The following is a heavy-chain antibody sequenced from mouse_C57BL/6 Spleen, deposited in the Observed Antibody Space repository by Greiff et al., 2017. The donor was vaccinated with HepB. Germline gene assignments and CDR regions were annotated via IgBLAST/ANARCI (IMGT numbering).Heavy chain of an antibody. J-gene: IGHJ3*01. Sequence: VQLQQSGPELVKPGASMKISCKASGYSFTGYYMNWVKQSPEKSLEWIGEINPSTGGTTYNQKFKAKATLTVDKSSSTAYMQLKSLTSEDSAVYYCARDLAMWDGFAYWGQGTLVTVSA. D-gene: IGHD4-1*01. V-gene: IGHV1-42*01. CDR2: INPSTGGT. CDR1: GYSFTGYY. CDR3: ARDLAMWDGFAY.